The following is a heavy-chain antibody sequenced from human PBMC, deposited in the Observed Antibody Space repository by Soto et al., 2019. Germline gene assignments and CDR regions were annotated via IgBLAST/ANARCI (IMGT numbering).Heavy chain of an antibody. J-gene: IGHJ3*02. CDR1: GFTFSSYS. CDR2: ISSGSSTI. D-gene: IGHD3-10*01. CDR3: ARDWDYGSGSYYLTDAFDI. V-gene: IGHV3-48*01. Sequence: PGGSLRLSCAASGFTFSSYSMNWVRQAPGKGLEWVSYISSGSSTIYYADSVKGRFTISRDNAKNSLYLQMNSLRAEDTAVYYCARDWDYGSGSYYLTDAFDIWGQGTMVTVSS.